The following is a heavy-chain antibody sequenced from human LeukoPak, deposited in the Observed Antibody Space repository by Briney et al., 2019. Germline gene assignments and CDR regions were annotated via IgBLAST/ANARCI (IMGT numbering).Heavy chain of an antibody. D-gene: IGHD3-10*01. CDR2: INSAGSTT. Sequence: GGSLRLSCAASGFTFSSYWMHWVRQAPGKGLVWVALINSAGSTTTYADSVKGRFTISRDNAKNTLYLQMNSLRAVGTGVCNSVSSFGSARFDPRGERTLVTVSS. J-gene: IGHJ5*02. CDR3: VSSFGSARFDP. V-gene: IGHV3-74*01. CDR1: GFTFSSYW.